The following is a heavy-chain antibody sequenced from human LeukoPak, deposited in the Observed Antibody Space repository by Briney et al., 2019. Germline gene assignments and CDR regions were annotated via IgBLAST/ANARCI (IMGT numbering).Heavy chain of an antibody. J-gene: IGHJ4*02. CDR1: GGSISSSSYY. V-gene: IGHV4-39*01. CDR2: IYYSGST. CDR3: ARSPHYDFWSAPFDY. Sequence: SETLSLTCTVSGGSISSSSYYWGWIRQPPGKGLEWIGSIYYSGSTYYNPSLKSRVTISVDTSKNQFSLKLSSVTAADTAVYYCARSPHYDFWSAPFDYWGQGTLVTVSS. D-gene: IGHD3-3*01.